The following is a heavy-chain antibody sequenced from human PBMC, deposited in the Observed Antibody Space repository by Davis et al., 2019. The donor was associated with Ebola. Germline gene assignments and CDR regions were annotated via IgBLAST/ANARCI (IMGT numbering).Heavy chain of an antibody. Sequence: PGGSLRLSCAASGFTFSTYSMSWVRQAPGKGLEWVSSISSDSDYIYYADSAKGRFTISRDNAKNSQYLQMNSLRAEDTAWYYWARDRPLDFFFGDYYGMDVWGQGTTVTVSS. CDR1: GFTFSTYS. V-gene: IGHV3-21*01. CDR2: ISSDSDYI. J-gene: IGHJ6*02. CDR3: ARDRPLDFFFGDYYGMDV. D-gene: IGHD3-16*01.